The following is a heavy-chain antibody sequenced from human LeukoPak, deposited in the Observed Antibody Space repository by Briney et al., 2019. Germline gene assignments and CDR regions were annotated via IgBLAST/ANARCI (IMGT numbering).Heavy chain of an antibody. D-gene: IGHD2-15*01. CDR1: GFAFSSYT. CDR2: ISDNGDYT. V-gene: IGHV3-23*01. J-gene: IGHJ6*02. CDR3: AKPSWQYYYYGMDV. Sequence: PGGSLRLSRAASGFAFSSYTMTWVRQAPGKGLEWVSIISDNGDYTYYADSVKGRFTISRDNSENTVYLQMKSLRAEDTAIYYCAKPSWQYYYYGMDVWGQGTTVTVSS.